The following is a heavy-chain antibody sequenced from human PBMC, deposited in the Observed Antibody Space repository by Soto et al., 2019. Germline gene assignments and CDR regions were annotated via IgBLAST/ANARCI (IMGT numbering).Heavy chain of an antibody. J-gene: IGHJ4*02. CDR3: TRALSGSGPDS. CDR2: TYYRSKWYN. V-gene: IGHV6-1*01. Sequence: SQTLSLTCAISGDSVSSNSAAWNWFRQPPSRGLEWLGRTYYRSKWYNDYAVSVKSRIIINPDTSKNQFSLQLNSVTAEDTAIYYCTRALSGSGPDSWGQGTLVTVSS. CDR1: GDSVSSNSAA. D-gene: IGHD6-19*01.